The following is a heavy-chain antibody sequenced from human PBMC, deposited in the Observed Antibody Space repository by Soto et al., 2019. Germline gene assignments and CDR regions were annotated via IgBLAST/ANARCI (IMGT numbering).Heavy chain of an antibody. D-gene: IGHD6-13*01. CDR2: ISGSGGST. Sequence: PWGSLRLSCAASGFTFSSYAMSGVRQAQGKGLEWVSAISGSGGSTYYADSVKGRFTTSRDNSKNTLYLQMNSLRAEDTAVYYCAKDSNRRSWFLYGMDVWGQGTTV. CDR1: GFTFSSYA. V-gene: IGHV3-23*01. J-gene: IGHJ6*02. CDR3: AKDSNRRSWFLYGMDV.